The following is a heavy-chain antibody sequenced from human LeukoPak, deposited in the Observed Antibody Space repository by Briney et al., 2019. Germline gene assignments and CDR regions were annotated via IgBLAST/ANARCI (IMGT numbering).Heavy chain of an antibody. CDR3: ARLPHYYYYYYMDV. V-gene: IGHV4-34*01. Sequence: SETLSLTCAVYGGSFSGYYWSWIRQPPGKGLEWIGAINHSGSTNYNPSLKSRVTISVDTSKNQFSLKLSSVTAADTAVYYCARLPHYYYYYYMDVWGKGTTVTISS. J-gene: IGHJ6*03. CDR2: INHSGST. CDR1: GGSFSGYY.